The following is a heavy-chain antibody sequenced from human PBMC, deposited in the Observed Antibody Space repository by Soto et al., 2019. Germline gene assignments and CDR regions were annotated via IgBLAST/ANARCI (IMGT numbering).Heavy chain of an antibody. CDR1: RSTFSSYA. Sequence: PDGSLRPSCAASRSTFSSYATNLVSQVQGRGVGWCSVISNRGHSAYSENSVKGQFTISIGNSKSALYLQIKSLNAEDTAAYYCAKGGHTFLNWFGPWGQGTLVNVCS. J-gene: IGHJ5*02. D-gene: IGHD5-12*01. CDR2: ISNRGHSA. V-gene: IGHV3-23*01. CDR3: AKGGHTFLNWFGP.